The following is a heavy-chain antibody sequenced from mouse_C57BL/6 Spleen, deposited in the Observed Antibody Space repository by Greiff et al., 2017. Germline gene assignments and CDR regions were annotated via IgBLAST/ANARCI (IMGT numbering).Heavy chain of an antibody. CDR3: ARSDYYGSSNYFDY. V-gene: IGHV14-3*01. J-gene: IGHJ2*01. D-gene: IGHD1-1*01. CDR2: IDPANGNT. Sequence: EVQLQESVAELVRPGASVKLSCTASGFNIKNTYMHWVKQRPEQGLEWIGRIDPANGNTKYAPKFQGQATITADTSSNTAYLQLSSLTSEDTAIYYCARSDYYGSSNYFDYWGQGTTLTVSS. CDR1: GFNIKNTY.